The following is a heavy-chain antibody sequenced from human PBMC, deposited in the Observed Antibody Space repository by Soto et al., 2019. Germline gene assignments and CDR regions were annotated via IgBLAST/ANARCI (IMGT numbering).Heavy chain of an antibody. Sequence: QPGGSLRLSCAASGFTVSSNYMSWVRQAPGKGLEWVSVIYSGGSTYYADSVKGRFTISRDNSKNTLYLQMNSLRAEDTALYYCARVGTDHSYYFDYWGQGTLVTVSS. CDR3: ARVGTDHSYYFDY. CDR2: IYSGGST. D-gene: IGHD2-8*02. CDR1: GFTVSSNY. V-gene: IGHV3-53*01. J-gene: IGHJ4*02.